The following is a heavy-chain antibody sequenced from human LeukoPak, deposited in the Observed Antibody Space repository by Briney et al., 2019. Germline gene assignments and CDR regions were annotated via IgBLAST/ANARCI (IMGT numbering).Heavy chain of an antibody. J-gene: IGHJ4*02. CDR3: ARTLIEYSVSSCYFDY. D-gene: IGHD6-6*01. Sequence: GGSLRLSCAASGFTFSSYEMNWVRQAPGKGLEWVSYISSSGSIIHYADSVKGRFTISRDNAKNSLYLQMNSLRAEDTAVYYCARTLIEYSVSSCYFDYWGQGTLVTVSS. V-gene: IGHV3-48*03. CDR2: ISSSGSII. CDR1: GFTFSSYE.